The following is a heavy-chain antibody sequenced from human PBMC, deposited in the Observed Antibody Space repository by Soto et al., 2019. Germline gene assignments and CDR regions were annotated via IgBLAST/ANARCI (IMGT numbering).Heavy chain of an antibody. CDR2: ISLSGNT. J-gene: IGHJ4*02. V-gene: IGHV4-4*02. CDR3: ASRGSSGPF. D-gene: IGHD3-22*01. CDR1: GGSITNTDW. Sequence: QVQLQESGPGLVKPSGTLSLTCAVSGGSITNTDWWTWVRQPPGMGLEWVGDISLSGNTNYNPSLEVRAAISLDKARNQFSLILNSVTAADTAVYYCASRGSSGPFWGQGTLVTVSS.